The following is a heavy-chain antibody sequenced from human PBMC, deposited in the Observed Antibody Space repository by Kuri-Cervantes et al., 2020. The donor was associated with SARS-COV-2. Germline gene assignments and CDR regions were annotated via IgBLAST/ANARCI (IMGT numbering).Heavy chain of an antibody. Sequence: ASVKVSCKASGHIFTSYDISWVRQAAGQGLEWMGWMNPNSGNKGYAQKFQGRLSMTRDTSITTAYMELSSLRSDDTAVYYCARSSFAVTSHFDYWGQGSLVAVSS. CDR2: MNPNSGNK. V-gene: IGHV1-8*01. J-gene: IGHJ4*02. CDR3: ARSSFAVTSHFDY. D-gene: IGHD3-3*01. CDR1: GHIFTSYD.